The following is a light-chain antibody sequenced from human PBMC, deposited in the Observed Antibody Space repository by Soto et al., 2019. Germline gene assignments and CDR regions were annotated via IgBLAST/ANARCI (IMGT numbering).Light chain of an antibody. CDR3: QHYGTSPSWT. V-gene: IGKV3-20*01. CDR1: QSVSSSS. Sequence: EIVLTQFPGTLSLSPGERATLSCRASQSVSSSSLAWYQQKPGQAPRLLIYGASKRATAIPDRFSGSGSGTHFTLTISRLEPEDFAVFYCQHYGTSPSWTFGQGTKVETK. CDR2: GAS. J-gene: IGKJ1*01.